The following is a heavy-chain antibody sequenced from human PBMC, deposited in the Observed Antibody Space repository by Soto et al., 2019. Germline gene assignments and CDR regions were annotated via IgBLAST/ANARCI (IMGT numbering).Heavy chain of an antibody. Sequence: EVQLLESGGGVVQPGGSLRLSCVGSGFFFSSYTMTWVRQAPGKGLEWVSSFSATSENTYYADSVRGRFTISRDNSKNTLFLQMNSLTAEDTAMYYCAKARDQQWVRLPFDYWGQGILVLVSS. V-gene: IGHV3-23*01. J-gene: IGHJ4*02. CDR2: FSATSENT. D-gene: IGHD6-19*01. CDR3: AKARDQQWVRLPFDY. CDR1: GFFFSSYT.